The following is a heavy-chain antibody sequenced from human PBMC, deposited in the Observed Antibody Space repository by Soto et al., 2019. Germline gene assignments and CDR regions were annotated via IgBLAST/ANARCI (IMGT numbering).Heavy chain of an antibody. V-gene: IGHV3-21*01. CDR3: ARVHPDGYPY. Sequence: GGSLGLSCAASGFTFSSYSMNWVRQAPGKGLEWVSSISSSSSYIYYADSVKGRFTISRDNAKNSLYLQMNSLRAEDTAVYYCARVHPDGYPYWGQGTLVTVSS. D-gene: IGHD5-12*01. CDR2: ISSSSSYI. J-gene: IGHJ4*02. CDR1: GFTFSSYS.